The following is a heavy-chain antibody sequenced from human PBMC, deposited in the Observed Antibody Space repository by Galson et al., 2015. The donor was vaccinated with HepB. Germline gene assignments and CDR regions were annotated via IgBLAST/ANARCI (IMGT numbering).Heavy chain of an antibody. V-gene: IGHV4-39*01. J-gene: IGHJ6*02. CDR1: GGSISNNTYY. D-gene: IGHD3-10*01. CDR3: STYNAGSVYYYGSGSYDSYGMDV. CDR2: IYYRGST. Sequence: LSLTCNVSGGSISNNTYYWNWVRQPPGNGLEWVASIYYRGSTYYNPSLKSRVTISVDTSKNQFSLRLSSVTAADTAVYYCSTYNAGSVYYYGSGSYDSYGMDVWGQGTTVTVSS.